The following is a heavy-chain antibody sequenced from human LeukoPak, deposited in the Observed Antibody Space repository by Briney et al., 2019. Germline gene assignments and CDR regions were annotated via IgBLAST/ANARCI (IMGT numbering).Heavy chain of an antibody. CDR3: AKEERGGFDY. D-gene: IGHD3-16*01. V-gene: IGHV3-23*01. Sequence: GGSLRLSCATSGFPFETNAMSWVRRAPGKGLEWVATIGNTETFYADSVTGRFTISRDNSKNTLYLQMNSLRAEDTAVYYCAKEERGGFDYWGQGTLVTVSS. CDR2: IGNTET. CDR1: GFPFETNA. J-gene: IGHJ4*02.